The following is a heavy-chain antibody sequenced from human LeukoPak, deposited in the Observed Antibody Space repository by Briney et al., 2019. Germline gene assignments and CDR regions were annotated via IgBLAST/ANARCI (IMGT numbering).Heavy chain of an antibody. D-gene: IGHD3-10*01. CDR3: ASSNTMVGGFDP. V-gene: IGHV4-59*11. J-gene: IGHJ5*02. CDR1: GDSISYHY. Sequence: SETLSLTCTVSGDSISYHYWSWIRQSPGKGLEWIGHIYYSGFTNYNPSLKSRVTISVDTSKNQFSLKLSSVTAADTAVYYCASSNTMVGGFDPWGQGTLVTVSS. CDR2: IYYSGFT.